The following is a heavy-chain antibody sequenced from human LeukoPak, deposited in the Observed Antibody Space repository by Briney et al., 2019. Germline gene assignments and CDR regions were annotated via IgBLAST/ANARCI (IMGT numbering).Heavy chain of an antibody. CDR3: ARTRTLRVAFHI. CDR2: INPNSGGT. J-gene: IGHJ3*02. Sequence: GGSVKVSCKATGYTFTGYYMHWVRQAPGQGLEWMGWINPNSGGTNYAQKFQGRVTMTRDTSISTAYMELSRLRSDDTAVYFCARTRTLRVAFHIWGQGTMVTVSS. V-gene: IGHV1-2*02. D-gene: IGHD2-15*01. CDR1: GYTFTGYY.